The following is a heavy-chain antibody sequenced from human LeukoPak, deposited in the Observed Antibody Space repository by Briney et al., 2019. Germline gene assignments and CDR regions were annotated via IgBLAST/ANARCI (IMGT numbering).Heavy chain of an antibody. CDR3: ARDQETAVAVNPNDY. V-gene: IGHV1-69*04. Sequence: ASVKVSCKASGGTFSSYAISWVRQAPGQGLEWMGRIIPILDIANYAQKFQGRVTITADKSTSTAYMELSSLRSDDTAVYYCARDQETAVAVNPNDYWGQGTLVTVSS. D-gene: IGHD6-19*01. J-gene: IGHJ4*02. CDR1: GGTFSSYA. CDR2: IIPILDIA.